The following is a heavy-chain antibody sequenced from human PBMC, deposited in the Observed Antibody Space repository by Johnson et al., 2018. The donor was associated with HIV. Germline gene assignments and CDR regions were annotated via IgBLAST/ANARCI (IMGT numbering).Heavy chain of an antibody. J-gene: IGHJ3*02. D-gene: IGHD1-1*01. Sequence: VQLVESGGGLVQPGGSLRLSCAASGFTVSSNYMSWVRQAPGKGLEWVSVIYSGGSTYYADSVKGRFTISRDSYKNTLYLQMSSLRAEDTAVYYCARGGIIHDAFDIWGQGTMLTVSS. CDR1: GFTVSSNY. CDR2: IYSGGST. V-gene: IGHV3-66*02. CDR3: ARGGIIHDAFDI.